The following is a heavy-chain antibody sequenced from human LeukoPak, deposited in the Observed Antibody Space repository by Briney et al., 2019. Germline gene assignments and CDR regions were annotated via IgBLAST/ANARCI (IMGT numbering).Heavy chain of an antibody. Sequence: SETLSLTCTVSGGSISSSSYYWGWIRQPPGKGLEWIGSIYYSGSTYYNPSLKSRVTISVDTSKNQFSLKLSSVTAADTAVYYCARESFDFWSGYSFYYYYYMDVWGKGTTVTVS. V-gene: IGHV4-39*07. J-gene: IGHJ6*03. CDR3: ARESFDFWSGYSFYYYYYMDV. CDR1: GGSISSSSYY. D-gene: IGHD3-3*01. CDR2: IYYSGST.